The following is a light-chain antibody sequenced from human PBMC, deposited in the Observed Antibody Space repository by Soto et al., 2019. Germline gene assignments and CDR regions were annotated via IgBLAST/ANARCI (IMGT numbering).Light chain of an antibody. V-gene: IGKV3-15*01. CDR3: QQYNNWPVT. CDR2: AAS. J-gene: IGKJ1*01. Sequence: EIVMTQSPATLSVSPGERATLSCRASQSVSSNLAWYQQKPGQAPRLLIYAASTRATGIPARFSGSGSGTEFTLTISSLQSEDFAVYYCQQYNNWPVTFGQGTKVEIK. CDR1: QSVSSN.